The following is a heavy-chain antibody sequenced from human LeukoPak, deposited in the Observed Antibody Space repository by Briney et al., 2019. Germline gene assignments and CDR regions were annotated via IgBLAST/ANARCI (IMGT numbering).Heavy chain of an antibody. J-gene: IGHJ6*03. CDR2: IIPIFGTA. D-gene: IGHD3-22*01. CDR3: ARHPDYYDSSGYVNYYYYYYMDV. Sequence: GSSVKVSCKASGGTFSSYAISWVRQAPGQGLEWMGGIIPIFGTANYAQKFQGRVTITADESTSTAYMELSSLRSEDTAVYYCARHPDYYDSSGYVNYYYYYYMDVWGKGTTVTVSS. V-gene: IGHV1-69*01. CDR1: GGTFSSYA.